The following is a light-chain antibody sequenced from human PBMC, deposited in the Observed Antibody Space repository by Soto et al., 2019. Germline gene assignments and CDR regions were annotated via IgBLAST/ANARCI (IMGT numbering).Light chain of an antibody. CDR3: QQYGSAPT. V-gene: IGKV1-5*01. CDR2: DAS. CDR1: QSISSW. J-gene: IGKJ4*01. Sequence: DIQMTQSPSTLSSSVGDRFTITCRASQSISSWLAWYQQKPGKAPKLLIYDASSLESGVPSRFSGSGSGTEFTLTINRLEPEDFAVYYCQQYGSAPTFGGGTKVDIK.